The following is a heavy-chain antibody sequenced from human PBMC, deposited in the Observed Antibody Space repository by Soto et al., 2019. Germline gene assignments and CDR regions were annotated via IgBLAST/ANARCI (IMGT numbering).Heavy chain of an antibody. CDR1: GYTLTGYQ. V-gene: IGHV1-2*02. J-gene: IGHJ4*02. D-gene: IGHD6-19*01. CDR3: SRPLAVTGTSVVDY. Sequence: QVQLVQSGAEVKKPGASVKVSCKASGYTLTGYQMHWVRQAPGQGLEWMGWLSPKSGGTKYAQKFQGRVTMTRDTSISTAYLEVSRLTSDDTAVYYCSRPLAVTGTSVVDYLGQGTLVTVSS. CDR2: LSPKSGGT.